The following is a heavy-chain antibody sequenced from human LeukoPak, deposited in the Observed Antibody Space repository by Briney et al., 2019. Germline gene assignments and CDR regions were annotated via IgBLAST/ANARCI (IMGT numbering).Heavy chain of an antibody. CDR3: ARDTFQPGLIDS. Sequence: PGGSLRLSCAASGFTFDDYGMSWVRQAPGKGLEWVSGINWNGGSTGYADSVKGRFTISRDNAKNSLYLQLSSLRAEDSAVYYCARDTFQPGLIDSWGQGTLVTVSS. V-gene: IGHV3-20*04. D-gene: IGHD2-2*01. CDR1: GFTFDDYG. CDR2: INWNGGST. J-gene: IGHJ4*02.